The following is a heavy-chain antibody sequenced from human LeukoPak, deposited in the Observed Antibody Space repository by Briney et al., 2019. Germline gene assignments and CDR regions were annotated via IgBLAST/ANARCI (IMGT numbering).Heavy chain of an antibody. D-gene: IGHD6-19*01. CDR3: ARAAGSPPYWYFDL. CDR2: TYYSGST. J-gene: IGHJ2*01. V-gene: IGHV4-31*03. CDR1: GGSISSGGYY. Sequence: PSETLSLTCTVSGGSISSGGYYWSWIRQHPGKALEWIGYTYYSGSTYYNPSLKSRVTISVDTSKNQFSLKLSSVTAADTAVYYCARAAGSPPYWYFDLWGRGTLVTVSS.